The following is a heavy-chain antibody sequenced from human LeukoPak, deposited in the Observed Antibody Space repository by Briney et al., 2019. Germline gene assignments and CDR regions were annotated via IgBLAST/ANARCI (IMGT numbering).Heavy chain of an antibody. D-gene: IGHD6-13*01. V-gene: IGHV3-9*01. CDR2: ISWNSGSI. Sequence: GRSLRLSCAASGFTFDDYAMHWVRQAPGKGLEWVSGISWNSGSIGYADSVKGRFTISRDNSKNTLYLQMNSLRAEDTAVYYCAKGLYVGGSWYYGMDVWGQGTTVSVSS. CDR3: AKGLYVGGSWYYGMDV. CDR1: GFTFDDYA. J-gene: IGHJ6*02.